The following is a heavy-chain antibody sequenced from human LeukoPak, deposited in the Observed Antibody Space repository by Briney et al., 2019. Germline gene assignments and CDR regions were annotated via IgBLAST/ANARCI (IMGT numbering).Heavy chain of an antibody. D-gene: IGHD3-16*01. Sequence: GGSLRLSCAASGFIFISYGMHWVRQAPGKGLEWVAVIWYDGSNKYYADSVKGRFTISRDNSKNTLYLQMNSLRAEDTAVYYCAREGDHDAFDIWGQGTMVTVSS. CDR2: IWYDGSNK. J-gene: IGHJ3*02. CDR1: GFIFISYG. CDR3: AREGDHDAFDI. V-gene: IGHV3-33*01.